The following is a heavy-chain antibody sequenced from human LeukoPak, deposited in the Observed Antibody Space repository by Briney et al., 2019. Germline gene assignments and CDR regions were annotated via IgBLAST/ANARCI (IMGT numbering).Heavy chain of an antibody. V-gene: IGHV3-30*03. CDR2: ISYDGSNK. CDR3: ARSPRGYSFYFDY. Sequence: GGSLRLSCAASGFTFSNYWMSWVRQAPGKGLEWVAVISYDGSNKYYADSVKGRFTISRDNAKNPLYLQMNSLRAEDTAVYYCARSPRGYSFYFDYWGQGTLVTVSS. D-gene: IGHD3-22*01. CDR1: GFTFSNYW. J-gene: IGHJ4*02.